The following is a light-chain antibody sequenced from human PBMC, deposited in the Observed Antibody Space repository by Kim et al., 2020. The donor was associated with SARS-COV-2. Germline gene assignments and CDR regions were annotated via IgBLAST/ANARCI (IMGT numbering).Light chain of an antibody. Sequence: VSPGARAPLPCRATQSVGNKLAWDQQKPCQSPRLLVHGASTRATGIPGRFSGSWSGADFTLTIRSLQSEDVALYFCQQYRDFPAYTFGQGPKLEI. CDR2: GAS. V-gene: IGKV3-15*01. CDR1: QSVGNK. CDR3: QQYRDFPAYT. J-gene: IGKJ2*01.